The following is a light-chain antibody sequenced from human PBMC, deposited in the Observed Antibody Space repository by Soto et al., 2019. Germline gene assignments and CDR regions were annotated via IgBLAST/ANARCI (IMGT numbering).Light chain of an antibody. V-gene: IGKV1-5*03. J-gene: IGKJ4*01. CDR2: KAS. CDR1: QSISIW. CDR3: QQYISYPLT. Sequence: DILMTHSPSTLFASVGHRVTTPHRASQSISIWLAWYQQRPGKAPNLLIYKASNLESGVPSRFSGSGSGTEFTLTISSLQPDDFATYYCQQYISYPLTFGGGTKVDI.